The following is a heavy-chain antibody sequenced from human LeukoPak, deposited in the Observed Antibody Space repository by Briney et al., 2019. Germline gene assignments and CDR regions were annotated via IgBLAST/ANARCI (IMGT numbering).Heavy chain of an antibody. CDR1: GFTFDDYN. Sequence: SLRLFFAASGFTFDDYNMHWVRQVPGKGLEWVSRISWNSGNIGYADSMKGRFTISRDNAKNSLYLQMNSLRVEDTAVYYCASHESNNFDYWGQGTLVTVSS. CDR3: ASHESNNFDY. D-gene: IGHD4/OR15-4a*01. J-gene: IGHJ4*02. V-gene: IGHV3-9*01. CDR2: ISWNSGNI.